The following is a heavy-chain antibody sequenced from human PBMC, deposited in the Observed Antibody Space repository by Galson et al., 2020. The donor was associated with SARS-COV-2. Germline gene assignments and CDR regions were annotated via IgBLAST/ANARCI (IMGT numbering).Heavy chain of an antibody. V-gene: IGHV3-48*04. CDR2: ISSSSSTI. Sequence: GGSLRLSCAASGFTFSSYSMNWVRQAPGKGLEWVSYISSSSSTIYYADSVKGRFTISRDNAKNSLYLQMNSLRAEDTAVYYCARGKVLGYCSSTSCDDAFDIWGQGTMVTVSS. D-gene: IGHD2-2*01. CDR1: GFTFSSYS. CDR3: ARGKVLGYCSSTSCDDAFDI. J-gene: IGHJ3*02.